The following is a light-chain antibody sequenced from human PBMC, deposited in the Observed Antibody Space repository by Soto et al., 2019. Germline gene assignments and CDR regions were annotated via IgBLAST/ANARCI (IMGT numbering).Light chain of an antibody. CDR2: DAS. Sequence: DSQITQSPSTLSASVGDRVTITCRASQSITRWLAWYQQKPGKAPNLLIYDASSLQSGVPSRFSGSGSGTEFTLTISSLQPDDSATYYCQQYNSHDDIAFGRGTKVEIK. V-gene: IGKV1-5*01. CDR1: QSITRW. CDR3: QQYNSHDDIA. J-gene: IGKJ4*01.